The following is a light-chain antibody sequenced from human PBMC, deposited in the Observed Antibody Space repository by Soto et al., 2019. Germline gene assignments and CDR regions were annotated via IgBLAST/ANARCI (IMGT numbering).Light chain of an antibody. CDR2: AAS. V-gene: IGKV1-9*01. J-gene: IGKJ4*02. CDR3: QQLNSYSLT. CDR1: QGLSTF. Sequence: DIQLTQSPSFLPASVGDRVTITCPASQGLSTFLAWYQQKPGKAPKLLIYAASILQSGVPSRFRGSGSGTDFTLTISRLQPEDFATYFCQQLNSYSLTFGGGTKVDIK.